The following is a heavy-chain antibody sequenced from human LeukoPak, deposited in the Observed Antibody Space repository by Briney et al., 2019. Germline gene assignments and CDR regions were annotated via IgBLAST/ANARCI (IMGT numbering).Heavy chain of an antibody. J-gene: IGHJ4*02. CDR3: ARGFRGASFDY. CDR1: GYSISTGYY. Sequence: ASETLSLTCTVSGYSISTGYYWDWIRQPPGKGLEWIGTFYHGGSTYYNPSLKSRVTISVDTSKNQFSLNLTSVTAADTAVYYCARGFRGASFDYWGQGTLVTVSS. V-gene: IGHV4-38-2*02. CDR2: FYHGGST. D-gene: IGHD1-26*01.